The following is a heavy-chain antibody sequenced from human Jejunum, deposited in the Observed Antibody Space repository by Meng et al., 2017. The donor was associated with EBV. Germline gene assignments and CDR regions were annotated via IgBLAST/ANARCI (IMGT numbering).Heavy chain of an antibody. V-gene: IGHV2-5*02. D-gene: IGHD3-22*01. CDR2: IYWDDDQ. J-gene: IGHJ5*01. Sequence: IILRLSHLHCGHPPRTLRLTCTCLGFSLSTIGVGVIWIRQPPGKALQWLALIYWDDDQRFSPSLRSRLTITKDTYKNQVVLTMTNMDPADTGTYFCAHFYDSSGYTDSWGQGTLVTVSS. CDR3: AHFYDSSGYTDS. CDR1: GFSLSTIGVG.